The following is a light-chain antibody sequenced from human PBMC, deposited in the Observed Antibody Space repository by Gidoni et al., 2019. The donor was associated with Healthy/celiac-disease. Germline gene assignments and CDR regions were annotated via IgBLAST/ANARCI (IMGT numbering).Light chain of an antibody. CDR1: QGISSA. V-gene: IGKV1-13*02. Sequence: AIQLTQSPSSLSASVGDRVTITCRASQGISSALDWYQQKPGKAPKLLIYDASSLESGVPSRFSGSGSGTDFTLTISSLQPEDFATYYCKQFNSYPFTFGPGTKVDIK. CDR3: KQFNSYPFT. CDR2: DAS. J-gene: IGKJ3*01.